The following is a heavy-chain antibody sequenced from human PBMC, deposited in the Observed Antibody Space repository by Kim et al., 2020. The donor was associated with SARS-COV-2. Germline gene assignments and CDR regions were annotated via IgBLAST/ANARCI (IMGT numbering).Heavy chain of an antibody. Sequence: SSSSYIYYADSRKGRFTIASDNAKNSLYLQMNSLRAEDTAVYYCARDRYWGQGTLVTVSS. CDR3: ARDRY. J-gene: IGHJ4*02. V-gene: IGHV3-21*01. CDR2: SSSSYI.